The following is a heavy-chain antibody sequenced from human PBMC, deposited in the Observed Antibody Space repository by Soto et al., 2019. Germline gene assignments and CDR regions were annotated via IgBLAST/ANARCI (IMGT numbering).Heavy chain of an antibody. CDR1: GFTFSSYG. Sequence: PGGSLRLYCAASGFTFSSYGMHWVRQAPGKGLEWVAVISYDGSNKYYADSVKGRFTISRDNSKNTLYLQMNSLRAEDTAVYYCAKDGGALDYWGQGTLVTVSS. V-gene: IGHV3-30*18. D-gene: IGHD3-16*01. CDR2: ISYDGSNK. CDR3: AKDGGALDY. J-gene: IGHJ4*02.